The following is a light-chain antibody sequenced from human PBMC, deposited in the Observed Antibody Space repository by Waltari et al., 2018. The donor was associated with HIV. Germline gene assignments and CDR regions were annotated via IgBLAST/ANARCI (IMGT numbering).Light chain of an antibody. CDR1: SAHSGNP. CDR2: RDN. CDR3: AAWDDILSGWV. J-gene: IGLJ3*02. Sequence: QSVLTQPPSASGAPGQRVTISCSGSSAHSGNPVHLSQQLPGTAPKVLIYRDNQRPSGVPDRFSGSRSGTSASLDVSGLRSEDEANYICAAWDDILSGWVFGGGTKLTVL. V-gene: IGLV1-47*01.